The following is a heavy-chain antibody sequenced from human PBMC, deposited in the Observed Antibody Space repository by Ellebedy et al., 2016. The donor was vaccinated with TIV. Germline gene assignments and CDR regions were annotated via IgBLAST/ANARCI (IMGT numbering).Heavy chain of an antibody. CDR1: GGSVSNTMYY. D-gene: IGHD2/OR15-2a*01. J-gene: IGHJ1*01. Sequence: SETLSLXCTVSGGSVSNTMYYWGWIRQPPGKGLEWIGNVYSSGLTYYNPSLESRVTVSADTSKNQFSLTLTSVTAADTAVYYCSRLRWFSSHYFYEDWGQGILVTVSS. CDR3: SRLRWFSSHYFYED. CDR2: VYSSGLT. V-gene: IGHV4-39*01.